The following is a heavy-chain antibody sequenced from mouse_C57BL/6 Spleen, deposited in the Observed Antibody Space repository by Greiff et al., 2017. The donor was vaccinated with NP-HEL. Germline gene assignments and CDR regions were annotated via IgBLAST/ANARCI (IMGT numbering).Heavy chain of an antibody. J-gene: IGHJ2*01. V-gene: IGHV1-81*01. CDR1: GYTFTSYG. CDR2: IYPRSGNT. CDR3: ARYDAVYFGY. D-gene: IGHD2-14*01. Sequence: VQLQQSGAELARPGASVKLSCKASGYTFTSYGISWVKQRTGQGLEWIGEIYPRSGNTYYNEKFKGKATLPADKSSSTAYMELRCLTSEDSAVYFCARYDAVYFGYWGQGTTLTVSS.